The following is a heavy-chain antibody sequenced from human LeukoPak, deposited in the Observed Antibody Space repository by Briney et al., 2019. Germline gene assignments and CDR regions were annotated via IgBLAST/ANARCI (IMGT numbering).Heavy chain of an antibody. V-gene: IGHV4-30-2*01. CDR2: IYHSGST. CDR3: ARGNTANDAFDI. CDR1: GGSISSGGYS. Sequence: SSETLSLTCAVSGGSISSGGYSWSWIRQPPGKGLEWIGYIYHSGSTYYNPSLKSRVTISVDRSKNQFSLKLSSVTAADTAVYYCARGNTANDAFDIWGRGTMVTVSS. J-gene: IGHJ3*02.